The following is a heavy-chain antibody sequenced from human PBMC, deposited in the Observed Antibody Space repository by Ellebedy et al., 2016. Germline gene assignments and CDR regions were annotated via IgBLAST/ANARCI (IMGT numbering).Heavy chain of an antibody. Sequence: GESLKISXAASGFTFSSYGMHWVRQAPGKGLEWVAVISYDGSNKYYADSVKGRFTISRDNSKNTLYLQMNSLRAEDTAVYYCAKDLTTSDYYYYMDVWGKGTTVTVSS. V-gene: IGHV3-30*18. J-gene: IGHJ6*03. CDR1: GFTFSSYG. CDR3: AKDLTTSDYYYYMDV. D-gene: IGHD4-17*01. CDR2: ISYDGSNK.